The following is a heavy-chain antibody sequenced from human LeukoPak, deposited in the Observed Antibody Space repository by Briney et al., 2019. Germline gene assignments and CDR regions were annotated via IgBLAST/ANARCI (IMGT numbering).Heavy chain of an antibody. CDR2: INSDGSST. CDR3: ARDFTMIVVGNWFDP. Sequence: GGSLRLSCAASGFTFSSYWMHWIRQAPGKGLVLVSRINSDGSSTSYADSVKGRFTISRDNAKNTLYLQMNSLRAEDTAVYYCARDFTMIVVGNWFDPWGQGTLVTVSS. CDR1: GFTFSSYW. J-gene: IGHJ5*02. D-gene: IGHD3-22*01. V-gene: IGHV3-74*01.